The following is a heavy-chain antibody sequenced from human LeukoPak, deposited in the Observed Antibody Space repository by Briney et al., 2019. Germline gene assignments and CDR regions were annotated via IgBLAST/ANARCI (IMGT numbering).Heavy chain of an antibody. Sequence: GGSLGLSCAASGFTFSSYSMNWVRQAPGKGLEWVSSISSSSSYIYYADSVKGRFTISRDNAKNSLYLQMNSLRAEDTAVYYCARGCSSTSCYPNFDFWGQGTLVTVSS. CDR2: ISSSSSYI. J-gene: IGHJ4*02. CDR3: ARGCSSTSCYPNFDF. V-gene: IGHV3-21*01. D-gene: IGHD2-2*01. CDR1: GFTFSSYS.